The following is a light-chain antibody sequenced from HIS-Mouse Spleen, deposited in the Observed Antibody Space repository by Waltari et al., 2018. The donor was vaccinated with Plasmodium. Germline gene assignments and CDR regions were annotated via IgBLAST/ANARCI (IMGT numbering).Light chain of an antibody. CDR2: EDS. J-gene: IGLJ3*02. CDR1: PLPKKY. V-gene: IGLV3-10*01. Sequence: SYELTQPPPRPVSPDKTPRITGPGKPLPKKYAHWYQQKSGQAPVLVIYEDSKRPSGIPERFSGSSSGTMATLTISGAQVEDEADYYCYSTDSSGNHRVFGGGTKLTVL. CDR3: YSTDSSGNHRV.